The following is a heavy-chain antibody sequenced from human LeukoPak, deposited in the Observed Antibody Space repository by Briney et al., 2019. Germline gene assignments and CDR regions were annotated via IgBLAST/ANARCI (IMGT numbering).Heavy chain of an antibody. CDR2: ISYDGSNK. Sequence: PGGSLRLSCAASGFTFSSYGMHWVRQAPGKGLEWVAVISYDGSNKYYADSVEGRFTISRDNSKNTLYLQMNSLRAEDTAVYYCAKDAGATFDYWGQGTLVTVSS. V-gene: IGHV3-30*18. D-gene: IGHD1-26*01. CDR1: GFTFSSYG. J-gene: IGHJ4*02. CDR3: AKDAGATFDY.